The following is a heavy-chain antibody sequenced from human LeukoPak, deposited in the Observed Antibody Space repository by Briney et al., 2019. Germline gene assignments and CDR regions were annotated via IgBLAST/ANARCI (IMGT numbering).Heavy chain of an antibody. Sequence: SETLSLTCSVSGGSISSSSFYWGWIRQPPGKGLEWIGEINHSGSTNYNPSLKSRVTISVDTSKNQFSLKLSSVTAADTAVYYCARKYGSGSYPPYYYYMDVWGKGTTVTISS. J-gene: IGHJ6*03. CDR1: GGSISSSSFY. CDR3: ARKYGSGSYPPYYYYMDV. CDR2: INHSGST. V-gene: IGHV4-39*07. D-gene: IGHD3-10*01.